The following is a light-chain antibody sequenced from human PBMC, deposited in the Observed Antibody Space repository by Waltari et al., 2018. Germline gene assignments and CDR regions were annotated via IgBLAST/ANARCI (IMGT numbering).Light chain of an antibody. CDR2: DIT. J-gene: IGLJ2*01. CDR1: SSDVGGYNF. CDR3: GSYRYGSSLV. Sequence: QSALTQPASVSGSPGQSIAISCAGTSSDVGGYNFVSWYQQQPGKAPKTMIYDITKRPAGVSDRFSGSKSGNTASLTISGLQAEDEGDYYCGSYRYGSSLVFGGGTRLTVL. V-gene: IGLV2-14*03.